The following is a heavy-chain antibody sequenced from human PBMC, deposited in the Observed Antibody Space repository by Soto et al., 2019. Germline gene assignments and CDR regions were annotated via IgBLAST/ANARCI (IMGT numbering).Heavy chain of an antibody. Sequence: QVTLKESGPVLVRPTETLTLTCTVSGFSLSNARMGVTWIRQPPGKALEWLAHIFSNDEKSYSTSLKSRLTIAMDTSKCQVVITMTNSDSVDTATYYCARLGRGVGAGPLYYWCQGTLVTVSS. CDR3: ARLGRGVGAGPLYY. D-gene: IGHD1-26*01. CDR1: GFSLSNARMG. J-gene: IGHJ4*02. CDR2: IFSNDEK. V-gene: IGHV2-26*01.